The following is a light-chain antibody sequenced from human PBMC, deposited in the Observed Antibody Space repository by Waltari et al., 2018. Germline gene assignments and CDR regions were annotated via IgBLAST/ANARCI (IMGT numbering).Light chain of an antibody. J-gene: IGKJ4*01. V-gene: IGKV3-20*01. CDR3: QQYDNIPRT. Sequence: EIVLTQSPGTLSLSPGERVTLSCRASQSLSSNSLAWYQQRPGQAPRLLISGASNRATGIPDRFSGSGSGTDFTLTISRLEPEDFAVYYCQQYDNIPRTFGGGTKVEI. CDR2: GAS. CDR1: QSLSSNS.